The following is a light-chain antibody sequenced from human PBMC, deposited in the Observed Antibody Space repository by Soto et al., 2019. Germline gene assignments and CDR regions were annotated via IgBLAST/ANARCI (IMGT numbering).Light chain of an antibody. J-gene: IGKJ4*01. V-gene: IGKV2-28*01. CDR1: QSLLHSNGYKY. Sequence: DIVMTQSPLSLPVTPGEPASISCRSSQSLLHSNGYKYLDWYLQKPGQSPQLLISLGSNRASGVPARFSGSGSGTDFTLKISRVEAEDVGVYYCMQALQAPLTFGGGTKVEI. CDR2: LGS. CDR3: MQALQAPLT.